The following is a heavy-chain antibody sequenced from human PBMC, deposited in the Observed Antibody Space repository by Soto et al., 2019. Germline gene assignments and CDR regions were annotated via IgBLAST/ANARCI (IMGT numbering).Heavy chain of an antibody. CDR1: GYTFTSYG. CDR3: ARDYSGYDNPWFDP. V-gene: IGHV1-18*01. CDR2: ISAYNGNT. Sequence: ASVKVSCKASGYTFTSYGISWVRQAPGQGLEWMGWISAYNGNTNYAQKLQGRVTMTTDTSTSTAYMELRSLRSDDTAVYYCARDYSGYDNPWFDPWGQGTLVTVSS. J-gene: IGHJ5*02. D-gene: IGHD5-12*01.